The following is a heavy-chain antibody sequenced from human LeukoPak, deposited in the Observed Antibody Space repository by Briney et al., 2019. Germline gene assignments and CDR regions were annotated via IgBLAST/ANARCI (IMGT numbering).Heavy chain of an antibody. Sequence: GGSLRLSCAASGFTFGDYPMHWVRQAPGKGLEWVSLIGGDGGSSFQADSVRGRFTISRDNSKKSLYLQMNSLRSEDTAMYYCARDLGGSGRNWASNWFDPWGQGTLVTVSS. CDR2: IGGDGGSS. V-gene: IGHV3-43*02. CDR1: GFTFGDYP. J-gene: IGHJ5*02. D-gene: IGHD1-26*01. CDR3: ARDLGGSGRNWASNWFDP.